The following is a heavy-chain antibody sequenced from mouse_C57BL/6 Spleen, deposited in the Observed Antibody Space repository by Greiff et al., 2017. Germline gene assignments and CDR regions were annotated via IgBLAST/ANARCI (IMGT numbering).Heavy chain of an antibody. CDR3: ARVPDGY. V-gene: IGHV5-4*03. J-gene: IGHJ2*01. CDR1: GFTFSSYA. Sequence: EVMLVESGGGLVKPGGSLKLSCAASGFTFSSYAMSWVRQTPEKRLEWVATISDGGSYTYYPDNVKGRFTISRDNAKNNLYLQMSHLKSEDTAMYYCARVPDGYWGQGTTLTVSS. CDR2: ISDGGSYT. D-gene: IGHD2-3*01.